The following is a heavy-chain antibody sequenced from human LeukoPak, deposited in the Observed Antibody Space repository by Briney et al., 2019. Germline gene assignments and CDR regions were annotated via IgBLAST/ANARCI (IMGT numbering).Heavy chain of an antibody. D-gene: IGHD3-16*01. Sequence: GASVKVSSKASGYTFTGYYMHWVRQAPGQGLEWMGWINPNSGGTNYAQKFQGRVTMTRDTSISTAYMELSRLRSDDTAGYYCAREGVGTKGGGGGGMDVWGQGTTVTVSS. V-gene: IGHV1-2*02. J-gene: IGHJ6*02. CDR2: INPNSGGT. CDR1: GYTFTGYY. CDR3: AREGVGTKGGGGGGMDV.